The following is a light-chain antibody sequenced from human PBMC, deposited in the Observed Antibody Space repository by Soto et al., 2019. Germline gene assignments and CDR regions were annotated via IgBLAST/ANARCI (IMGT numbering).Light chain of an antibody. CDR1: QSVSSY. Sequence: EIVLTQSPATLSSSPGERATLSCRDSQSVSSYLAWYQQKPGQAPRLLIYDASDRATGIPARFSGSGSGTDFTLTISSLEPEDFAVYYCQQRSNWPRTFGQGTKVEIK. J-gene: IGKJ1*01. CDR3: QQRSNWPRT. V-gene: IGKV3-11*01. CDR2: DAS.